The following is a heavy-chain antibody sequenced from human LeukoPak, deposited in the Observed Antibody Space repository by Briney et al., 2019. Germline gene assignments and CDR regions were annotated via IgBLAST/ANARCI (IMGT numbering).Heavy chain of an antibody. V-gene: IGHV4-59*08. CDR2: IYYKGRT. D-gene: IGHD1-20*01. CDR3: ARGGNWNDAFDY. Sequence: SEILSLTCTVSGDSLSSFYWSWIRQSPGKGLEWIGYIYYKGRTNYNPSLKSRVTMSVDTSKRQFSLNLSSLTAADTAVYYCARGGNWNDAFDYWGQGTLVTVSS. CDR1: GDSLSSFY. J-gene: IGHJ4*02.